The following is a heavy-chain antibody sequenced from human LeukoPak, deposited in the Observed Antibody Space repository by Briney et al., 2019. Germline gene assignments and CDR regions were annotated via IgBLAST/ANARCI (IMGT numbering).Heavy chain of an antibody. CDR2: ISSSGSTI. D-gene: IGHD2-2*01. Sequence: GGSLRLSCAASGFTFSSYEMNWVRQAPGKGLEWVSYISSSGSTIYYADSVKGRFTISRDNSKNTLYLQMNSLRAEDTAVYYCARSTLPAATGYYFDYWGQGTLVTVSS. J-gene: IGHJ4*02. CDR1: GFTFSSYE. CDR3: ARSTLPAATGYYFDY. V-gene: IGHV3-48*03.